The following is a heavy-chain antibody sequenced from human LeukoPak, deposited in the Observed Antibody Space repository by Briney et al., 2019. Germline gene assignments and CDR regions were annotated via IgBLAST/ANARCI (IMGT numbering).Heavy chain of an antibody. CDR1: GFTFDDYG. D-gene: IGHD3-10*01. Sequence: GGSLGLSCAASGFTFDDYGITWVRQAPGKGLEWVSGINRNGGSTAYGDSVKGRFTISRDNAKNSLYLQMNSLRAEDTALYYCARAGVGRAFDYWGQGTLVTVSS. CDR3: ARAGVGRAFDY. CDR2: INRNGGST. J-gene: IGHJ4*02. V-gene: IGHV3-20*04.